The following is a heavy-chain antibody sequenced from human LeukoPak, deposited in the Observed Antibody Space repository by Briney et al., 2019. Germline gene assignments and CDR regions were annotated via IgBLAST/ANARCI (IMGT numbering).Heavy chain of an antibody. D-gene: IGHD2-15*01. V-gene: IGHV1-18*01. J-gene: IGHJ6*02. CDR3: ARDAISWTSDIYYYYGMDV. Sequence: ASVKVSCKASGYTFTSQGISWVRQAPGQGLEWLGWISVNNGNTQYAQSLQGRVIMTTDTSTNTAYVELRSLRSDDTAVYYCARDAISWTSDIYYYYGMDVWGQGTTVTVSS. CDR1: GYTFTSQG. CDR2: ISVNNGNT.